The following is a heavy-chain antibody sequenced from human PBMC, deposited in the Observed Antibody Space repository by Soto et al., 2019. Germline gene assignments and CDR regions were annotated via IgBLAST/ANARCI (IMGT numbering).Heavy chain of an antibody. Sequence: QGLLVQSGAEVKKPGSSVKVSCKAPGGTLSTYTLTWLRQAPGQGPEWMGRIIPALDIEEYAQQFQGRATITADTSTSTAYMELHSLRSDDTAVYYCAAVAGTSAFVGYFEYWGQGTLVTVAS. CDR1: GGTLSTYT. CDR2: IIPALDIE. J-gene: IGHJ4*02. V-gene: IGHV1-69*02. D-gene: IGHD6-19*01. CDR3: AAVAGTSAFVGYFEY.